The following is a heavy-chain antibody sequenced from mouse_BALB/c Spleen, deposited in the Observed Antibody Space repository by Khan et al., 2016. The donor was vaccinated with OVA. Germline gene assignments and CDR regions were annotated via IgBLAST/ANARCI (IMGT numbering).Heavy chain of an antibody. V-gene: IGHV1-31*01. Sequence: VQLKESGPELMKPGASVKISCKVSGYSFTSYYIHWMIQSPGNSLEWIGYIDPFSGGSTYNQKFKDKATLTVDKSSSTAYLHLSNLTSEDSAVYYCTRHGYVAWFTYWGQGTLVTVSA. D-gene: IGHD2-2*01. CDR2: IDPFSGGS. CDR3: TRHGYVAWFTY. CDR1: GYSFTSYY. J-gene: IGHJ3*01.